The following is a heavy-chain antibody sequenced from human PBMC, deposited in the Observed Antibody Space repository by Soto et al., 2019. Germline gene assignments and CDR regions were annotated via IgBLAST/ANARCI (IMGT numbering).Heavy chain of an antibody. Sequence: QVQLVQSGAEVKKPESSVKVSCKASGGTFSIYAISWVRQAPGQGLEWMGGIIPIFGTADYAQKFQGRVTITADESTSTASMELSSLRSEDTAVYYCARHLDPPYYGMDVWGQGTTVTVSS. CDR1: GGTFSIYA. V-gene: IGHV1-69*12. J-gene: IGHJ6*02. CDR2: IIPIFGTA. D-gene: IGHD1-1*01. CDR3: ARHLDPPYYGMDV.